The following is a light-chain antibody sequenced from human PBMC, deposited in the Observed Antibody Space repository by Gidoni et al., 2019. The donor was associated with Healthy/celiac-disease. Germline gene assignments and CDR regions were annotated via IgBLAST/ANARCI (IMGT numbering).Light chain of an antibody. Sequence: DIVMTKSPDSLAVSLGERATINCKSSQSVLYSSNNKNYLAWYQQNPGQPPKLLIYWASTRESGVPDRFSSSGSGTDFTLTISSLQAEDVAVYYCQQYYSTPRTFGQGTKVEIK. J-gene: IGKJ1*01. CDR2: WAS. V-gene: IGKV4-1*01. CDR1: QSVLYSSNNKNY. CDR3: QQYYSTPRT.